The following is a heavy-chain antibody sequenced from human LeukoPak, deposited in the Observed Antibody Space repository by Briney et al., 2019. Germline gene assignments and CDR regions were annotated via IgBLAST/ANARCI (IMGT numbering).Heavy chain of an antibody. CDR1: GFTFSSSW. Sequence: PGGSLRLSCAASGFTFSSSWMSWVRQAPGKRLEWVANIKADGSEKHYVDPVKGRFTISRDNAKTSLYLQMNGLRVEDTAVYYCTMGVELLPYWGQGTLVTVSS. D-gene: IGHD1-26*01. CDR2: IKADGSEK. V-gene: IGHV3-7*01. CDR3: TMGVELLPY. J-gene: IGHJ4*02.